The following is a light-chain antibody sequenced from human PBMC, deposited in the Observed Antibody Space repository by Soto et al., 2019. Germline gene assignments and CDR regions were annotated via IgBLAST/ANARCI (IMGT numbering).Light chain of an antibody. CDR2: TNN. J-gene: IGLJ1*01. V-gene: IGLV1-44*01. Sequence: QSVLTQLPSASGTPGQRITISCYGSSSNIESHSVNWYQQVPGTAPKLLINTNNQRPSGVPDRFSGSKSGASASLAISGLQSEDEATYYCATWDDSRKGVFGTGTKVTVL. CDR3: ATWDDSRKGV. CDR1: SSNIESHS.